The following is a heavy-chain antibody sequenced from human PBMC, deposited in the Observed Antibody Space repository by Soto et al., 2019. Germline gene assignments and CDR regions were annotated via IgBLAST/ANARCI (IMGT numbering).Heavy chain of an antibody. V-gene: IGHV3-74*01. Sequence: GGSLRLSCAASGFTFSSYWMHWVRQAPGKGLVWVSRINSDGSSTSYVDSVKGRFTISRDNAKNTLYLQMNSLRAEDTAVYYCARDKIAVAGASDAFDIWGQGTMVTVSS. J-gene: IGHJ3*02. CDR2: INSDGSST. CDR3: ARDKIAVAGASDAFDI. D-gene: IGHD6-19*01. CDR1: GFTFSSYW.